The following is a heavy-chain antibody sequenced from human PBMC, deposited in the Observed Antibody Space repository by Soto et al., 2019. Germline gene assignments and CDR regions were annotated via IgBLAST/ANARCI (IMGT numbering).Heavy chain of an antibody. Sequence: QVQLVQSGAEVKKPGSSVKVSCKASGGTFSRYTFTWVRQAPGQGLEWMGRIIPILDIPNYAQNFQGRVTNTSDKSTSTAYMELSSLTSDDKAVYYCASHFTGVLVLGTSPPGGDNYGWDVWGQGTTVTVSS. J-gene: IGHJ6*02. CDR1: GGTFSRYT. D-gene: IGHD2-8*02. CDR2: IIPILDIP. V-gene: IGHV1-69*02. CDR3: ASHFTGVLVLGTSPPGGDNYGWDV.